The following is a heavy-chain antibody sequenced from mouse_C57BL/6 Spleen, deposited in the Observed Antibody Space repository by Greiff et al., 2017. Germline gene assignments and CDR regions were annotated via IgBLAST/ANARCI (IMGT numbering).Heavy chain of an antibody. D-gene: IGHD2-4*01. V-gene: IGHV1-53*01. Sequence: VQLQQPGTELVKPGASVKLSCKASGYTFTSYWMHWVKQRPGQGLEWIGNINPSNGGTNYNEKFKSKATLTVDKSSSTSYMQLSSLTSEDSAVYYCARTPYDYGYQGDYWGTGTTLTVSS. CDR3: ARTPYDYGYQGDY. CDR1: GYTFTSYW. J-gene: IGHJ2*01. CDR2: INPSNGGT.